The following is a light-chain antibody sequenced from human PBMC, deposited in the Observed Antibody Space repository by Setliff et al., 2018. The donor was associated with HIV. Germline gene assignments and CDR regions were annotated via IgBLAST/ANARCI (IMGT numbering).Light chain of an antibody. CDR2: DAS. J-gene: IGLJ3*02. CDR3: CSYAGKFTWV. V-gene: IGLV2-11*01. CDR1: SSDVGDYNH. Sequence: SALPQPRSVSGSPGQSVTISCTGTSSDVGDYNHVSWYQQHPGKAPKLIIYDASKRPSGVPDRFSASKSGNTASLTISGLQAEDEADYYCSYAGKFTWVLGGGTKVTVL.